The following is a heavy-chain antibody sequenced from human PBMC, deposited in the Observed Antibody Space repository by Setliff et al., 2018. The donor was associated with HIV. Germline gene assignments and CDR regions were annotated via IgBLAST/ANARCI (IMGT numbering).Heavy chain of an antibody. D-gene: IGHD3-16*01. J-gene: IGHJ4*02. CDR2: INANRGGT. CDR1: GYTFTDYY. Sequence: ASVKVSCKTSGYTFTDYYMHWVRQAPGQGLEWMGRINANRGGTSYAQKFQGRVTMTRDTSTSTAYMELRSLRFDDTAVYYCARDWAYRPDSWGQGTRVTVSS. CDR3: ARDWAYRPDS. V-gene: IGHV1-2*06.